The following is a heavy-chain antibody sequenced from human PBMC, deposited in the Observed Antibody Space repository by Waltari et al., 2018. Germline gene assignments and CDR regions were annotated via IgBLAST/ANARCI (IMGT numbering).Heavy chain of an antibody. D-gene: IGHD2-15*01. V-gene: IGHV3-30*18. J-gene: IGHJ6*02. CDR3: AKDPAYSEYYYYGMDL. CDR1: GITLKSYG. CDR2: VSQFGANT. Sequence: QVRLVESGGGVVQPGGSLRLSWEGSGITLKSYGMHRVRQPPGKGLEWVAVVSQFGANTFYADSVKGRFTISRDDSKNTVSLQIHSLRAEDTAVYFCAKDPAYSEYYYYGMDLWGQGTTVTVSS.